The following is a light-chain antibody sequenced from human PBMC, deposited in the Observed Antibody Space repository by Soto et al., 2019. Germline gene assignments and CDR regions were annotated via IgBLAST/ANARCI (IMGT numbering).Light chain of an antibody. V-gene: IGKV3-20*01. CDR2: GAS. CDR3: QQYGISPLT. CDR1: QSVSSSY. J-gene: IGKJ4*01. Sequence: EIVLTQSPGTLSLSPGERATLSCRASQSVSSSYLAWYQQKPGQAPRLLIDGASSRATGIPDRFSGSGSGTDFTLTISRLEPEDVAVYYCQQYGISPLTFGGGTKVEIK.